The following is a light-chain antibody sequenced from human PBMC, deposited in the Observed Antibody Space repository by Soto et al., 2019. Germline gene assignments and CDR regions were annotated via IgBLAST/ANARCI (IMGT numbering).Light chain of an antibody. CDR3: YSYAGTYTYVV. V-gene: IGLV2-11*01. Sequence: QSVLTQPRSVSGSPGQSVTISCTGTSSDVGGYNFVSWYQHHPGKAPKVLIYDVSKRPSGVPDRFSGSKSGNTASLTISGLQAEDEADYHCYSYAGTYTYVVFGGGTKVTVL. CDR2: DVS. J-gene: IGLJ2*01. CDR1: SSDVGGYNF.